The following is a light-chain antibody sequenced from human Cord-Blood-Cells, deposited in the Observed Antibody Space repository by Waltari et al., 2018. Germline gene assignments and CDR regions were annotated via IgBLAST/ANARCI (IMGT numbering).Light chain of an antibody. J-gene: IGLJ3*02. CDR2: GNS. Sequence: QSVLTQPPSVSGAPGQRVTISCTGSSSNIGAGYDVHWYQQLPGTAPKLLSYGNSNRPAGVPDRFSGSQAGPSAYLAITGLQEEDEADYYCQSYASSLSGSVFGGGTKLTVL. CDR3: QSYASSLSGSV. CDR1: SSNIGAGYD. V-gene: IGLV1-40*01.